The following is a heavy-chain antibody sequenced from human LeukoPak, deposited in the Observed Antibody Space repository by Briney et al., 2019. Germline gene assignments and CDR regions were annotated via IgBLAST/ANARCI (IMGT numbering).Heavy chain of an antibody. CDR1: GFTFSSYG. V-gene: IGHV3-30*02. CDR2: IRYDGSNK. CDR3: AKDVAMVKRGYFDY. J-gene: IGHJ4*02. D-gene: IGHD4/OR15-4a*01. Sequence: GGSLRLSCAASGFTFSSYGMHWVRQAPGKGLEWVAFIRYDGSNKYYADSVKGRFTISRDNSKNTLYLQMNSLRAEDTAVYYCAKDVAMVKRGYFDYWGQGTLVTVSS.